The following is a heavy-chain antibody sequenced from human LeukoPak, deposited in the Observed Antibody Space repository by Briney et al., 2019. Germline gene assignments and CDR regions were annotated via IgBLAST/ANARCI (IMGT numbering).Heavy chain of an antibody. CDR3: ARAYCGGDCYSNYMDV. CDR2: ISSSGSTI. V-gene: IGHV3-11*04. CDR1: GFTFSDYY. D-gene: IGHD2-21*02. J-gene: IGHJ6*03. Sequence: PGGSLRLSCAASGFTFSDYYMSWIRQAPGKGLEWVSYISSSGSTIYYADSVKGRFTISRDNAKNSLYLQMNSLRAEDTAVYYCARAYCGGDCYSNYMDVWGKGTTVTVSS.